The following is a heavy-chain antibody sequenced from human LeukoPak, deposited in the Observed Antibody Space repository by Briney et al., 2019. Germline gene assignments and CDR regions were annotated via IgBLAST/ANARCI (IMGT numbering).Heavy chain of an antibody. D-gene: IGHD2-2*01. CDR1: GGSISSSSYY. J-gene: IGHJ5*02. V-gene: IGHV4-39*01. CDR3: ARGSSTTPSWFDP. CDR2: IYYSGST. Sequence: SETLSLTCTVSGGSISSSSYYWGWIRQPPGKGLEWIGSIYYSGSTYYNPSLKGRVTISVDTSKNQFSLKLSSVTAADTAVYYCARGSSTTPSWFDPWGQGTLVTVSS.